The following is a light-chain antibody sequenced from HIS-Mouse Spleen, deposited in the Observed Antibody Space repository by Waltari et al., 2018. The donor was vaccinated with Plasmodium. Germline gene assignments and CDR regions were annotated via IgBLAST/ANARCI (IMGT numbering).Light chain of an antibody. J-gene: IGLJ2*01. Sequence: SYEMSQPPSVSVSPGQTASITCSGANLGARYACWYQQKPGQSPVLVIYQASKRPSGIPERFSGSNSGNTATLTISGTQAMDEADYYCQAWDSSTVVFGGGTKLTVL. CDR1: NLGARY. CDR3: QAWDSSTVV. CDR2: QAS. V-gene: IGLV3-1*01.